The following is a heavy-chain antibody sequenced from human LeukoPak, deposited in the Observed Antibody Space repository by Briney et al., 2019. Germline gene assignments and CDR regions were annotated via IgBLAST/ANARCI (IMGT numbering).Heavy chain of an antibody. CDR3: ARAPSPSYDSSGYYYEAY. CDR2: IYSGGST. Sequence: GGSLRLSCAASGFTVSSNYMSWVRQTPGKGLEWVSVIYSGGSTYYADSVKGRFTISRDNSKNTLYLQMNSLRAEDTAVYYCARAPSPSYDSSGYYYEAYWGQGTLVTVSS. V-gene: IGHV3-53*01. CDR1: GFTVSSNY. D-gene: IGHD3-22*01. J-gene: IGHJ4*02.